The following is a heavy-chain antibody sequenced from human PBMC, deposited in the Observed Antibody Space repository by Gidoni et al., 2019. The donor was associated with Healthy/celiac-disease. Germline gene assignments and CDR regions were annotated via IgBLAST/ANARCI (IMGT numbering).Heavy chain of an antibody. J-gene: IGHJ6*02. D-gene: IGHD5-12*01. CDR2: ISYDGSNK. Sequence: QVQLVESGGGVVQPGRSLRLSCAASGFTFSSYGMHWVRQAPGKGLEWVAVISYDGSNKYYADSVKGRFTISRDNSKNTLYLQMNSLRAEDTAVYYCAKAGQEMATIDYYYYGMDVWGQGTTVTVSS. V-gene: IGHV3-30*18. CDR1: GFTFSSYG. CDR3: AKAGQEMATIDYYYYGMDV.